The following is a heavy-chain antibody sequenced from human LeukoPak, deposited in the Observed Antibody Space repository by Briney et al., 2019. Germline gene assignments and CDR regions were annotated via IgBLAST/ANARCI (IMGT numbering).Heavy chain of an antibody. CDR3: ARDYYYSVDY. Sequence: GGSLRLACAASGFTFSNSWMHRVRQAPGKGLVWVSIIKSDGSTIYADSVKGRFTISRDNAKSTIYLQMNSLRAEDTAVYYCARDYYYSVDYWGQGTLVTVSS. V-gene: IGHV3-74*01. D-gene: IGHD3-22*01. CDR2: IKSDGST. CDR1: GFTFSNSW. J-gene: IGHJ4*02.